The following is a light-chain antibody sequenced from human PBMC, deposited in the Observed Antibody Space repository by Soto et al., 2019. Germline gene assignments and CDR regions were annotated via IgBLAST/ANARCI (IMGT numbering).Light chain of an antibody. J-gene: IGLJ3*02. CDR2: AVT. CDR1: SVDVGAYGR. CDR3: CSHAGGSSWV. Sequence: QSVLTQPRSVSGSPGQSVTISCTGTSVDVGAYGRVSWYQHHPTKAPKLIIYAVTNRPSWVPYRFSGSKSGSTASLTISGLQAEDEADYYCCSHAGGSSWVFGGGTKLTVL. V-gene: IGLV2-11*01.